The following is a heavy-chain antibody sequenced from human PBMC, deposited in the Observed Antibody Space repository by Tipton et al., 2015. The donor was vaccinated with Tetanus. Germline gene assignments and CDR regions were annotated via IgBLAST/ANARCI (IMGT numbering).Heavy chain of an antibody. D-gene: IGHD2-15*01. V-gene: IGHV5-51*01. J-gene: IGHJ2*01. CDR1: GYNFSHYP. CDR3: ARRRSAVLGGSYHWYFDL. CDR2: VDPRDSQA. Sequence: VQLVQSGAEVRKPGESLKISCQGSGYNFSHYPIGWVRQTPDRGLEWMGIVDPRDSQATYGPSFQGQVTISADRSSDVAYLHWNSLKASDTGIYYCARRRSAVLGGSYHWYFDLWGRGTLVGVSS.